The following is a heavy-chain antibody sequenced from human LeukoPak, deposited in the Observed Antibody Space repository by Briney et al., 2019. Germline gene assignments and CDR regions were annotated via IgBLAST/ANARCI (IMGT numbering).Heavy chain of an antibody. Sequence: SETLSLTCTVSGDSISSYYWSWIRQPPGKGLEWIGYMYYSGSPNYNPSLKSRVTMSVDTSKNHFSLKLSSVTAADTAVYYCAREIVAATPWFDPWGQGTLVTVSS. CDR1: GDSISSYY. CDR2: MYYSGSP. D-gene: IGHD2-15*01. V-gene: IGHV4-59*12. J-gene: IGHJ5*02. CDR3: AREIVAATPWFDP.